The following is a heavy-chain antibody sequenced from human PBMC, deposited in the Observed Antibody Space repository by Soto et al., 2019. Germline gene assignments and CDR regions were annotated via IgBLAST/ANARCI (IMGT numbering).Heavy chain of an antibody. CDR1: GXTISSYS. D-gene: IGHD6-13*01. V-gene: IGHV3-30-3*01. CDR3: ASAASAAGMTP. Sequence: GSLRLSCAASGXTISSYSMHWVRRAAGKGLEWGAVIEYDGSNKYYADAVKGRFTISRETSKNTLYLKMNRMRAEDTAVYYCASAASAAGMTPWGQGTLFTVSS. J-gene: IGHJ5*02. CDR2: IEYDGSNK.